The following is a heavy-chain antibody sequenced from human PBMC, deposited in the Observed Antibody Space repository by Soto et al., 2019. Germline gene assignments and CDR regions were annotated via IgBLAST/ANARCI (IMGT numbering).Heavy chain of an antibody. D-gene: IGHD2-8*01. CDR1: GYTFTGYY. CDR2: INPNSGGT. CDR3: ARVAYCTNGVCYPDSFDY. J-gene: IGHJ4*02. Sequence: SVKFSCKASGYTFTGYYMHWVRQAPGQGLEWMGWINPNSGGTNYAQKFQGRVTMTRDTSISTAYMELSRLRSDDTAVYYCARVAYCTNGVCYPDSFDYWGQGTLVTVSS. V-gene: IGHV1-2*02.